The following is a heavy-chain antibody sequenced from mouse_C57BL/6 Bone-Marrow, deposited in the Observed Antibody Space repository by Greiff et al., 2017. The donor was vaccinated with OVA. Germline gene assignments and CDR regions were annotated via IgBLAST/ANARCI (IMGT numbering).Heavy chain of an antibody. D-gene: IGHD1-1*01. V-gene: IGHV5-6*01. CDR1: GFTFSSYG. J-gene: IGHJ2*01. CDR3: VTTVVANFDY. Sequence: EVKLVESGGDLVKPGGSLKLSCAASGFTFSSYGMSWVRQTPDKRLEWVATISSGGSYTYYPDSVKGRFTISRDNAKNTLYLQMSSLKSEDTAMYYCVTTVVANFDYWGQGTTLTVSS. CDR2: ISSGGSYT.